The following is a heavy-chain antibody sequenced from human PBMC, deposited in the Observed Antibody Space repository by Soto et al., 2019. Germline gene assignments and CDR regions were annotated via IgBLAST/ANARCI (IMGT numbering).Heavy chain of an antibody. CDR2: MNPNSGNT. Sequence: ASVKVSCKASGYTFTSYDINWVRQATGQGLEWMGWMNPNSGNTGYAQKFQGRVTMTRNTSISTAYMELSSLRSEDTAVYYCWVWAARPYYYYGMDVWGQGTTVIVSS. J-gene: IGHJ6*02. CDR3: WVWAARPYYYYGMDV. CDR1: GYTFTSYD. D-gene: IGHD6-6*01. V-gene: IGHV1-8*01.